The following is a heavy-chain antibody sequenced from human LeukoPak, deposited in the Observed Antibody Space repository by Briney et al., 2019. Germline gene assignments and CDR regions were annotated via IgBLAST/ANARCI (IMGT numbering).Heavy chain of an antibody. Sequence: SVKVSCKASGGTFSSYAISWVRQAPGQGLEWMGGTIPIFGTANYAQKFQGRVTITADKSTSTAYMELSSLRSEDTAVYYCAMPQGYCSGGSCPPDYWGQGTLVTVSS. J-gene: IGHJ4*02. CDR3: AMPQGYCSGGSCPPDY. D-gene: IGHD2-15*01. CDR2: TIPIFGTA. CDR1: GGTFSSYA. V-gene: IGHV1-69*06.